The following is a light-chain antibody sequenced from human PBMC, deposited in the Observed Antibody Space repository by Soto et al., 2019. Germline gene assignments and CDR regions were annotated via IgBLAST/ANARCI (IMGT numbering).Light chain of an antibody. V-gene: IGKV1-9*01. CDR2: AAS. J-gene: IGKJ4*01. Sequence: DIQMTQSPSTLSGSVGYRFTITCRASQGISSYLGWYQQKPWKAPNLLIYAASTLQSGVPSRFSGGGSGTDFTLTIRSLQPEDFATYSCQHVYVYPSTFGGGTTGDIK. CDR3: QHVYVYPST. CDR1: QGISSY.